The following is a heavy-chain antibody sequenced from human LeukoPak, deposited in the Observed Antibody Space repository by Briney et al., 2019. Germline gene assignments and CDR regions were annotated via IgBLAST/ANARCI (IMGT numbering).Heavy chain of an antibody. CDR2: ISDNGGST. J-gene: IGHJ4*02. D-gene: IGHD6-13*01. V-gene: IGHV3-23*01. CDR1: GGSFSGYY. CDR3: AKPPPDSSSWLFDY. Sequence: PSETLSLTCAVYGGSFSGYYWSWIRQPPGKGLEWVSTISDNGGSTYYADSVKGRFTISRDNSKNTLYLQMNSLRAEDTAVYYCAKPPPDSSSWLFDYWGQGALVTVSS.